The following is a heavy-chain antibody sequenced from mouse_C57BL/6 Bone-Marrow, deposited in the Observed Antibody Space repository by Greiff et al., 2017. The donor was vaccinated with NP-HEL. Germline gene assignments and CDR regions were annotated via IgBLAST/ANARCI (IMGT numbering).Heavy chain of an antibody. CDR1: GFSLTSYG. D-gene: IGHD2-1*01. CDR2: IWSDGST. V-gene: IGHV2-6-1*01. Sequence: QVQLKESGPGLVAPSQSLSITCTVSGFSLTSYGVHWVRQPPGKGLEWLVVIWSDGSTTYNSALKSRLSISKDNAKSQVFLKMNSLQTDDTAMYYCARHEDGNYGGFFAYWGQGTLVTVSA. J-gene: IGHJ3*01. CDR3: ARHEDGNYGGFFAY.